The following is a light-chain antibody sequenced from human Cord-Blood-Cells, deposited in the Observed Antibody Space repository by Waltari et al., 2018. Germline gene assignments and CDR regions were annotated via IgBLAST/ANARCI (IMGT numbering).Light chain of an antibody. Sequence: QSALTQPASVSGSPGQSITIPRTVTSSDVGAYTYFPCDQQHPGNAPKLMIYEVSNRPSGVSNRFSGSKSGNTASLTISGLQAEDEADYYCSSYTSSSTLVFGTGTKVTVL. CDR2: EVS. V-gene: IGLV2-14*01. CDR3: SSYTSSSTLV. J-gene: IGLJ1*01. CDR1: SSDVGAYTY.